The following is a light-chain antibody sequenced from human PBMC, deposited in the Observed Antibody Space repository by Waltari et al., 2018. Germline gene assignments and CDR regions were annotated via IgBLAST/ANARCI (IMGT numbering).Light chain of an antibody. CDR2: DDT. CDR3: QVWDNSGDHPWV. V-gene: IGLV3-21*03. CDR1: NIGNQH. J-gene: IGLJ3*02. Sequence: SYVVTQPPSLSGAPGTTANFIWGGNNIGNQHVHWYQQKPGQAPILVVYDDTDRPSGIPERFSGSNSGNTATLTISRVEAGDEADDYCQVWDNSGDHPWVFGGGTKLTVL.